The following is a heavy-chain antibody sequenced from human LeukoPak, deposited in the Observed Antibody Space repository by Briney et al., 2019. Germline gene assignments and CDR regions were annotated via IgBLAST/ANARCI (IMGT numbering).Heavy chain of an antibody. CDR2: ISSSSSYI. CDR3: ARAVTMVRGVIYAFDI. CDR1: GFTFSSYS. D-gene: IGHD3-10*01. V-gene: IGHV3-21*01. Sequence: GGSLRLSCAASGFTFSSYSMNWVRQAPGKGLEWVSSISSSSSYIYYADSVKGRFTISRDNAKNSLYLQMNSLRAEDTAVYYCARAVTMVRGVIYAFDIWGQGTMVTVSS. J-gene: IGHJ3*02.